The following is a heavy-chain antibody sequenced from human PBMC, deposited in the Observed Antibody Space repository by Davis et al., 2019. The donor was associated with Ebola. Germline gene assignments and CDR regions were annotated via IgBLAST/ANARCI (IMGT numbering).Heavy chain of an antibody. CDR3: AKDGAWGTSSWYSAFDA. J-gene: IGHJ3*01. Sequence: GESLKISCAASRITFSSYAMSWVRQAPGKGLEWVSGISGSDGRTDYTDSVKGRFTISRDNSKNTLFLQMTGLRAEDTAVYYCAKDGAWGTSSWYSAFDAWGQGTKVTVSS. CDR1: RITFSSYA. D-gene: IGHD6-13*01. V-gene: IGHV3-23*01. CDR2: ISGSDGRT.